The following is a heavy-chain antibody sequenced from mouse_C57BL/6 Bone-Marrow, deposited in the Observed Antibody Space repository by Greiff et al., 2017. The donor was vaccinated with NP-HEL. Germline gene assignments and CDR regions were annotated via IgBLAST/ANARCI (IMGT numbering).Heavy chain of an antibody. D-gene: IGHD1-1*01. Sequence: VKLVESGAELARPGASVKLSCKASGYTFTSYGISWVKQRTGQGLEWIGEIYPRSGNTYYNEKFKGKATLTADKSSSTAYMELRSLTSEDSAVYFCARLPYYGSSYFDYWGQGTTLTVSS. J-gene: IGHJ2*01. V-gene: IGHV1-81*01. CDR1: GYTFTSYG. CDR3: ARLPYYGSSYFDY. CDR2: IYPRSGNT.